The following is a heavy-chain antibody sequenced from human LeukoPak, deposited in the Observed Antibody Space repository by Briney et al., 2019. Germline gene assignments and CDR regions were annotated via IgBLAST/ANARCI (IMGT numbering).Heavy chain of an antibody. J-gene: IGHJ4*02. Sequence: GGSLRLSCAASGFTFDDYAMHWVRQAPGKGLEWVSGINWNSGTIDYADSVKGRFTISRDNAKNSLYLQMNSLRAEDTATYFCAKEQYPGYFDFWGQGTLVTVSA. CDR3: AKEQYPGYFDF. CDR1: GFTFDDYA. D-gene: IGHD1-14*01. V-gene: IGHV3-9*01. CDR2: INWNSGTI.